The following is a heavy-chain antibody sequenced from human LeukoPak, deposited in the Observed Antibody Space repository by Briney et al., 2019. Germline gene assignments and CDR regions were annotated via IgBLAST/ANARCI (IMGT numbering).Heavy chain of an antibody. D-gene: IGHD2-15*01. CDR1: GFTLSNYS. J-gene: IGHJ3*02. CDR3: ARDLDQRFRHGSGRNDVLDI. CDR2: IWYDGSNE. V-gene: IGHV3-33*01. Sequence: PGGSLRLSCAASGFTLSNYSMDWVRQAPGQGLEWVAVIWYDGSNEYYADSVKGRFTISRDNSKNTLYLQMSSLRAEDTAVYYCARDLDQRFRHGSGRNDVLDIWGQGTMVTVSS.